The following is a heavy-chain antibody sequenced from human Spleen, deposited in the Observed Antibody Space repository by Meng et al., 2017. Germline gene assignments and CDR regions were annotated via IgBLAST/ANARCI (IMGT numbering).Heavy chain of an antibody. CDR1: GFTLSAYT. J-gene: IGHJ6*02. V-gene: IGHV3-23*01. CDR3: AQDIKGTSHKYGMDV. CDR2: ISSSGGST. Sequence: GESLKIPWAAPGFTLSAYTIHWVRQAPGKGLEWASAISSSGGSTFYADSVKGRFSIPRDDSKNTLDLQVNSLRAEGTALYYRAQDIKGTSHKYGMDVWGQGTTVTVSS.